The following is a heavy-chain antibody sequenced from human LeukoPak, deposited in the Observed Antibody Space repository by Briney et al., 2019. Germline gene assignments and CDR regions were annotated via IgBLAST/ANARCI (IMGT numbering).Heavy chain of an antibody. J-gene: IGHJ4*02. Sequence: ASVKVSCKASGYTFSNSGISWVRQAPGQGLEWMGWISGNNDNPNYGQKFQGRFTVTTDSSTNTAYMELRNLRSDDTAVYYCARDGTSTDDYWGQGTLVTVSS. D-gene: IGHD2-2*01. V-gene: IGHV1-18*01. CDR2: ISGNNDNP. CDR3: ARDGTSTDDY. CDR1: GYTFSNSG.